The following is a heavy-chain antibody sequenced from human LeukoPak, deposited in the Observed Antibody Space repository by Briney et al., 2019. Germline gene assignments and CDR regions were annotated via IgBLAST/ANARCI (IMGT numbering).Heavy chain of an antibody. J-gene: IGHJ5*02. D-gene: IGHD3-10*01. CDR3: ARSDGSGSYYNVDPYNWFDP. V-gene: IGHV1-2*02. Sequence: ASVKVSCKASGYTFTGYYMHWVRQAPGQGLEWMGWINPNSGGTNYAQKFQGRVTMTRDTSISTAYMELSRLRSDDTAVYYCARSDGSGSYYNVDPYNWFDPWGQGTLVTVPS. CDR1: GYTFTGYY. CDR2: INPNSGGT.